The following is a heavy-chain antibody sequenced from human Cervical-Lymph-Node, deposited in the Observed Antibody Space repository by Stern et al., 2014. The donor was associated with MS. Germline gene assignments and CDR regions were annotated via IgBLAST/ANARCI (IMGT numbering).Heavy chain of an antibody. J-gene: IGHJ4*02. CDR3: ARQRYFDY. CDR2: IFPGGADI. V-gene: IGHV5-51*01. Sequence: EVQLVQSGPEVKRPGESLKISCQASGYTFTSYWIGWVRQVPGKGLEWIAIIFPGGADIRNGPSSKGQVTITADKSSSTANLRGNNLKASDTAIYYCARQRYFDYWGQGTLVTVSS. CDR1: GYTFTSYW.